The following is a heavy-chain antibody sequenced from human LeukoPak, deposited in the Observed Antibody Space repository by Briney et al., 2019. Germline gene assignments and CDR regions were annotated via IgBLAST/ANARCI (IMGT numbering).Heavy chain of an antibody. Sequence: GGSLRLSCAASGFKFNDYAMHWVRHVPGRGLQWVSGLSWDGDNIIYADSVRGRFTISRDNGKNSLYLQMNSLRPEDTAISYCLRARNYFGGNDSSYFAYWGQGTLVTVSP. J-gene: IGHJ4*02. CDR3: LRARNYFGGNDSSYFAY. V-gene: IGHV3-9*01. CDR1: GFKFNDYA. D-gene: IGHD3-10*01. CDR2: LSWDGDNI.